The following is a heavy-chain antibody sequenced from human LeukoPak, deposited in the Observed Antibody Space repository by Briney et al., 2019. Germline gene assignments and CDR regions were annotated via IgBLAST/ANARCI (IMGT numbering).Heavy chain of an antibody. CDR3: ARREVGATFAFDI. Sequence: SETLSLTCTVSGGSISSYYWSWIRQPPGKGLEWIGYIYYSGSTNYNPSLKSRVTISVDTSKNQFSLKLSSVTAADTAVYDCARREVGATFAFDIWGQGTMVTVSS. J-gene: IGHJ3*02. CDR2: IYYSGST. D-gene: IGHD1-26*01. CDR1: GGSISSYY. V-gene: IGHV4-59*01.